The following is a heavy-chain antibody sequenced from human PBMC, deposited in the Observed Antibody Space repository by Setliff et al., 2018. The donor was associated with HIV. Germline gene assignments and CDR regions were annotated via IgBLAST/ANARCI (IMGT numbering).Heavy chain of an antibody. CDR2: ITESGGT. J-gene: IGHJ5*02. CDR3: ARDNGRYFDRGWFDP. Sequence: PGGSLRLSCAASGFTFTTDAMNWVRQAPGKGLEWVSSITESGGTYYADSVKGRFTISRDTSKNTVYLQMNSLTSEDTAIYYCARDNGRYFDRGWFDPWGQGALVTVSS. D-gene: IGHD3-9*01. V-gene: IGHV3-23*01. CDR1: GFTFTTDA.